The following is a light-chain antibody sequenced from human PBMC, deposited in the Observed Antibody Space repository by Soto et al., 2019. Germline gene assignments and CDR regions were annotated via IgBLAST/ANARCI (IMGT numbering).Light chain of an antibody. CDR1: QSISSW. CDR3: HQYNTWPPHFT. Sequence: DIQLTQTPSALSASVCDRVAITCLASQSISSWLAWYQQKPGKAPKLLIYKASSLESGVPSRFSGSGSGTEFTLTISSLQSDDLAVYYCHQYNTWPPHFTFGPGTKVDTK. V-gene: IGKV1-5*03. CDR2: KAS. J-gene: IGKJ3*01.